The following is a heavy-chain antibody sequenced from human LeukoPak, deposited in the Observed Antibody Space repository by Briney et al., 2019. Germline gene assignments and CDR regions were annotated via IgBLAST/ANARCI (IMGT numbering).Heavy chain of an antibody. CDR3: ATVEYSSSSFKGPFDY. J-gene: IGHJ4*02. Sequence: SVKVSCKASGGTFSSYAISWVRQAPGQGLEWMGGIIPIFGTANYAQKFQGRVTITTDESTSTAYMELSSLRSEDTAVYYCATVEYSSSSFKGPFDYWGQGTLVTVSS. V-gene: IGHV1-69*05. CDR1: GGTFSSYA. CDR2: IIPIFGTA. D-gene: IGHD6-6*01.